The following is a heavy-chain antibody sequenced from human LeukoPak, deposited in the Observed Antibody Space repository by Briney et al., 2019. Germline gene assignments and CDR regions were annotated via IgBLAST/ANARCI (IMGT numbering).Heavy chain of an antibody. Sequence: GGSLRLSCEASGFTFSSYGMSWFRQAPGKGLEWVAVIWYDGSNKYYADSVKGRFTISRDNSKNTLYLQMNSLRAEDTAVYYCARPYGDYGLDAFDIWGQGTMVTVSS. D-gene: IGHD4-17*01. CDR1: GFTFSSYG. V-gene: IGHV3-33*08. CDR2: IWYDGSNK. CDR3: ARPYGDYGLDAFDI. J-gene: IGHJ3*02.